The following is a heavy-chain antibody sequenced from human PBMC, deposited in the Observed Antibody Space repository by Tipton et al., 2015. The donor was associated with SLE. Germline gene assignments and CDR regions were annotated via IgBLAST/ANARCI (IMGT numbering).Heavy chain of an antibody. V-gene: IGHV4-59*01. D-gene: IGHD5-12*01. J-gene: IGHJ4*02. CDR2: MYYSGST. Sequence: TLSLTCSVSGVSISTYYWSWIRQPPGKGLEWIGYMYYSGSTTYNPSLKSRVTISIDTSKNQFSLKLNTVTAADTAVYYCAGLRAWGMSYWGQGTLVSVSS. CDR1: GVSISTYY. CDR3: AGLRAWGMSY.